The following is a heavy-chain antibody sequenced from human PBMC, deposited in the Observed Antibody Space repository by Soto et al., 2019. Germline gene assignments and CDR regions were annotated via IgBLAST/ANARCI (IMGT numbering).Heavy chain of an antibody. J-gene: IGHJ4*02. CDR3: ARDRTPWFPQSASAWYY. D-gene: IGHD3-10*01. CDR1: GYSFTSYA. Sequence: GASVKVSCKTSGYSFTSYAIHWVRQAPGQRLEWMGWINTGNGKTKYSQRSQGRVTSTRDASASAAYMELSSLRSEDTAVYYCARDRTPWFPQSASAWYYWGQGAQVTATS. CDR2: INTGNGKT. V-gene: IGHV1-3*04.